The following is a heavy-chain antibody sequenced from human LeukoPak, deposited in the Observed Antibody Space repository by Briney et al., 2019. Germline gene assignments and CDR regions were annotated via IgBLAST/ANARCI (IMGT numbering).Heavy chain of an antibody. D-gene: IGHD1-14*01. CDR1: GGSISSYH. V-gene: IGHV4-59*12. CDR3: ARAPEYGLYYFDY. Sequence: SETLSLTCTVSGGSISSYHWSRIRQPPGKGLECIGYIYYSGSTNYNPSLKSRVTISVDTSNNQFSLKLSSVTAADTAVYYCARAPEYGLYYFDYWGQGTLVTVSS. CDR2: IYYSGST. J-gene: IGHJ4*02.